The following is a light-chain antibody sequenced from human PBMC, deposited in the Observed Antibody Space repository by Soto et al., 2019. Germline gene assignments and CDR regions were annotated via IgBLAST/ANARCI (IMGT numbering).Light chain of an antibody. CDR3: SSYTSSYTWI. V-gene: IGLV2-14*03. CDR1: TNDVGGYNY. Sequence: QSVLTQPASVSGSPGQSITISCSGTTNDVGGYNYVSWYQQHPGKAPKLLIYGVTDRPSGVSSRFSGSKSGNAASLTISGLQAEDEGDYYSSSYTSSYTWIFGGGTKVTVL. J-gene: IGLJ3*02. CDR2: GVT.